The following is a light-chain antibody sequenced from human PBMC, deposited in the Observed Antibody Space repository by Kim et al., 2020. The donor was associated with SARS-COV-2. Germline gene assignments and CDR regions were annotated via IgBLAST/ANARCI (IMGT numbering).Light chain of an antibody. Sequence: SYELTQPPSVSVSPGQTATITCSGDKLGDKYTFWYQQKPGQSPVLVIYQDMKRPSGIPERFSGSKFGNTGTLTISGTQSIDEADYYCQTWDTSTACYVFG. CDR3: QTWDTSTACYV. CDR1: KLGDKY. CDR2: QDM. V-gene: IGLV3-1*01. J-gene: IGLJ1*01.